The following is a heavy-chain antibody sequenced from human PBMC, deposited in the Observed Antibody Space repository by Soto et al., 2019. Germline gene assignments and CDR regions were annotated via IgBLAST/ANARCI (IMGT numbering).Heavy chain of an antibody. J-gene: IGHJ4*02. Sequence: GASVKVSCKASGGTFSSYAISWVRQAPGQGLEWMGGIIPIFGTANYAQKFQGRVTITADESTSTAYMELSSLRSEDTAVYYCASPGAWDSSGYWFFDYWGQGTLVTVSS. V-gene: IGHV1-69*13. D-gene: IGHD3-22*01. CDR1: GGTFSSYA. CDR3: ASPGAWDSSGYWFFDY. CDR2: IIPIFGTA.